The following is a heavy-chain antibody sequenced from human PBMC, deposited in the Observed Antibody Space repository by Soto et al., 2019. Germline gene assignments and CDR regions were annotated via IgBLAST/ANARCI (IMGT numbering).Heavy chain of an antibody. CDR1: GFTFSSFW. CDR3: ARRPYGDYGDYFDY. V-gene: IGHV3-7*01. CDR2: IKQDGSEK. D-gene: IGHD4-17*01. J-gene: IGHJ4*02. Sequence: PGGSLRLSCAASGFTFSSFWMSWVRQAPGKGLEWVANIKQDGSEKYYADSVRGRFSISRDNAKNSLFLQMNSLRAEDTAVYYCARRPYGDYGDYFDYWGQGTLVTVSS.